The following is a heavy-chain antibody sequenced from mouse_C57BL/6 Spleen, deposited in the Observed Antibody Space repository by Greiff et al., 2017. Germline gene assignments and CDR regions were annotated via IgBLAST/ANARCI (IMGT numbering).Heavy chain of an antibody. V-gene: IGHV1-82*01. CDR1: GYAFSSSW. J-gene: IGHJ2*01. CDR2: IYPGDGDT. Sequence: QVQLQQSGPELVKPGASVKISCKASGYAFSSSWMNWVKQRPGKGLEWIGRIYPGDGDTNYNGKFKGKATLTADKSSSTAYMQLSSLTSEDSAVYFCAGRDTVADYWGQGTTLTVSS. CDR3: AGRDTVADY. D-gene: IGHD1-1*01.